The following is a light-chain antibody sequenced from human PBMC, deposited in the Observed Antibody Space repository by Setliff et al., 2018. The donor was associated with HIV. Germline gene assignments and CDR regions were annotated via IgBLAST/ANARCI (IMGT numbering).Light chain of an antibody. J-gene: IGLJ1*01. V-gene: IGLV2-11*01. Sequence: QSALTQPRSVSGSLGQSVAISCSGSSSDVGAYNHVSWYQQYPGKAPTLIIHDVYQRPSGVPDRFSGSKSGNTASLTISGLRAEDEADYYCYSYATRSYVFGTGTKVTVL. CDR3: YSYATRSYV. CDR1: SSDVGAYNH. CDR2: DVY.